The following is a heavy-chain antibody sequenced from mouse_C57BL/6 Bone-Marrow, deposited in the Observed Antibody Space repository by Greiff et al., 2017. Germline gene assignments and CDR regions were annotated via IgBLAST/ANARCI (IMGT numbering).Heavy chain of an antibody. J-gene: IGHJ4*01. CDR2: IYPGCGST. CDR3: AREGDYYGSTYYAMDY. CDR1: GYTFTNSW. V-gene: IGHV1-55*01. Sequence: VQLQQPGAELVKPGASVKMSCTASGYTFTNSWITWVKQRPGQGLEWIGDIYPGCGSTNYNGKFKSKATLTVDTSSSTAYMQLSSLTSEDSAVYYCAREGDYYGSTYYAMDYWGQGTSVTGSS. D-gene: IGHD1-1*01.